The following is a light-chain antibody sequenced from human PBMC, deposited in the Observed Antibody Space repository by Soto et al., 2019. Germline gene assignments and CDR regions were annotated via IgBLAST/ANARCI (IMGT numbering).Light chain of an antibody. CDR1: RSISTW. J-gene: IGKJ4*01. CDR2: KAS. Sequence: DIEMTQSPSTVSASVGDRVTITCRASRSISTWLAWYQQKPGKAPKLLIYKASTLESGGPSRFSGSGSGTEFPLTISSVQPDDFATYSCQQYNSIPLTFGGGTKVEIK. V-gene: IGKV1-5*03. CDR3: QQYNSIPLT.